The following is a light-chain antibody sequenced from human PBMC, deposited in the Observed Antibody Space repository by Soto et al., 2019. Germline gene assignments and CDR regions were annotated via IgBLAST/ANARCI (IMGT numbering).Light chain of an antibody. CDR3: QQYTNWPPWT. V-gene: IGKV3-15*01. Sequence: EIVMTQSPATLSVSPGERATLSCRASQSVSSNLAWYQQKLGQAPRLLIYGAYTRATGIPARFSGSGYGTEFTLTISSLQSEDFVVYYCQQYTNWPPWTFGQGTKVEIK. J-gene: IGKJ1*01. CDR1: QSVSSN. CDR2: GAY.